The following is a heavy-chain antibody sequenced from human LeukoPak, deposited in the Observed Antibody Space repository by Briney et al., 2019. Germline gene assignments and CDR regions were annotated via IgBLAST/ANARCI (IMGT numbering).Heavy chain of an antibody. J-gene: IGHJ6*02. CDR2: ISGSGGST. CDR3: SCSLFYYYGMDV. D-gene: IGHD2-15*01. CDR1: GFTFSSYA. V-gene: IGHV3-23*01. Sequence: GGSLRLSCAASGFTFSSYAMSWVRQAPGKGLEWVSAISGSGGSTYYADSVKGRFTISRDNSKNTLYLQMNSQRAEDTAVYYCSCSLFYYYGMDVWGQGTTVTVSS.